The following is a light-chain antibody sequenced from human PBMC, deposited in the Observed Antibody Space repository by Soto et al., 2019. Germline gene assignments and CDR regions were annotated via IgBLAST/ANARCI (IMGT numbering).Light chain of an antibody. CDR2: DVS. J-gene: IGLJ2*01. V-gene: IGLV2-14*01. Sequence: QSALTQPASVSGSPGQSITISCTGTSSDVGGYNYVSWYQQHPGKAPKLMIYDVSNRPSGVSNRFSGSKSGNTASLTISGLQAEDEADYYCSSYTSSSTLGLFGGGTKNTVL. CDR1: SSDVGGYNY. CDR3: SSYTSSSTLGL.